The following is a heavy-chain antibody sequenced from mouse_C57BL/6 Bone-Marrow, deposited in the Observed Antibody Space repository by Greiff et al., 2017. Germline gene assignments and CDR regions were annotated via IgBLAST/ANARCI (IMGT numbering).Heavy chain of an antibody. D-gene: IGHD2-1*01. Sequence: VQLQQPGAELVRPGSSVKLSCTASGYTLTSDWMDWVKQRPGQGLEWIGNIYPSDSETHYNQKFKDKATMTVDTSSSTAYMQLSSLTSEDSAVYYCARYGTAWFDYWGQGTLVTVSA. CDR1: GYTLTSDW. CDR3: ARYGTAWFDY. V-gene: IGHV1-61*01. CDR2: IYPSDSET. J-gene: IGHJ3*01.